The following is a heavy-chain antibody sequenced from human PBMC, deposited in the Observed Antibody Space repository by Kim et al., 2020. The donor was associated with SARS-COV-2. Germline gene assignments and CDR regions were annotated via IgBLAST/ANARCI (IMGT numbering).Heavy chain of an antibody. CDR3: ARDINGSPDQ. CDR2: IETRPTKYIT. Sequence: GGSLRLSCAASGFTFSALSMDWLRQPPGKGLEWVARIETRPTKYITEYAASVKGRFTISSDDSTNSLLLQMNSLKTEDTAIYYCARDINGSPDQCGQGTLVTVSS. CDR1: GFTFSALS. J-gene: IGHJ4*02. V-gene: IGHV3-72*01. D-gene: IGHD1-26*01.